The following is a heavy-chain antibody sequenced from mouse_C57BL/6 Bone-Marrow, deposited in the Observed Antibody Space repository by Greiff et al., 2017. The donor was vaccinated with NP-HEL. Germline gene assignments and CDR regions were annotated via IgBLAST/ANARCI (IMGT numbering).Heavy chain of an antibody. J-gene: IGHJ2*01. D-gene: IGHD2-14*01. CDR1: GYTFTSYW. Sequence: QVQLQQPGAELVRPGSSVKLSCKASGYTFTSYWMDWVKQRHGQGLEWIGNIYPSDSENHYNQKFKDKATLTVDKSARTAYMQLSSLTSEDSAVYYCARLGYDGGGDYWGQGTTLTVSS. V-gene: IGHV1-61*01. CDR3: ARLGYDGGGDY. CDR2: IYPSDSEN.